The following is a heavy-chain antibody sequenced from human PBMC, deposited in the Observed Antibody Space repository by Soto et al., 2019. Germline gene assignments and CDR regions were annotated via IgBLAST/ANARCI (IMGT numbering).Heavy chain of an antibody. V-gene: IGHV3-30-3*01. J-gene: IGHJ6*02. CDR1: GFTFSDYA. Sequence: GGSLRLSCAASGFTFSDYAMHWVRQAPGKGLEWVAIISFDGSNEHYADSVQGRFTISRDNSENTLYLQMNSLRADDTAVYYCARPAAAVIFYSGMDVWGQGTTVTVSS. CDR3: ARPAAAVIFYSGMDV. D-gene: IGHD2-2*01. CDR2: ISFDGSNE.